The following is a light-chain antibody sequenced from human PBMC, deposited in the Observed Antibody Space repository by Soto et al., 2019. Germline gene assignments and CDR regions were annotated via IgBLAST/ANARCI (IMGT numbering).Light chain of an antibody. Sequence: TQSNASRSAFIPDKDTITCRASQGIRGWLAWYQLKPGKAPKSLIYATSTLQDGVPSRFSGNGSETEFTLTISSLQSEDIATYYCQQYNNSPLTFGGGTMVDIK. CDR3: QQYNNSPLT. CDR2: ATS. V-gene: IGKV1D-16*01. J-gene: IGKJ4*01. CDR1: QGIRGW.